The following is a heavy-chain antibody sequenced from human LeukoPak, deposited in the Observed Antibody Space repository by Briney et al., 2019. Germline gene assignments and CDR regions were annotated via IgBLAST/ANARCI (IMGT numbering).Heavy chain of an antibody. J-gene: IGHJ6*02. CDR1: GYTFTSYG. Sequence: GASVKVSCKASGYTFTSYGISWVRQAPGQGLEWMGWIIAYNGNTNYAQKLQGRVTMTTDTSTSTAYMELRSLRSDDTAVYYCARVGITMIVASGMDVWGQGTTVTVSS. V-gene: IGHV1-18*01. D-gene: IGHD3-22*01. CDR2: IIAYNGNT. CDR3: ARVGITMIVASGMDV.